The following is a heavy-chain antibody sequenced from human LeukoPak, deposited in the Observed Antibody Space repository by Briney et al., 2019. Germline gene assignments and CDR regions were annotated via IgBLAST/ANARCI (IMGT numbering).Heavy chain of an antibody. J-gene: IGHJ4*02. Sequence: ASVKVSCKASGYTFTSYGISWVRQAPGQGLEWMGWISAYNCNTNYAQKLQGRVTMTTDTSTSTAYMELRSLRSDDTAVYYCARLATRGRAAPNHIDYWGQGTLVTVSS. V-gene: IGHV1-18*01. CDR1: GYTFTSYG. CDR3: ARLATRGRAAPNHIDY. D-gene: IGHD1-14*01. CDR2: ISAYNCNT.